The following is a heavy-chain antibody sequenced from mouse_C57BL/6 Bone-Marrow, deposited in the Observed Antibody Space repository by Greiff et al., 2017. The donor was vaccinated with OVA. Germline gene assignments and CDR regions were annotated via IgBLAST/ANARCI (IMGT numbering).Heavy chain of an antibody. Sequence: QVQLQQPGAELVKPGASVKLSCKASGYTFTSYWMHWVKQRPGRGLEWIGRIDPNSGGTKYNEKFKSKATLTVDKPSSTAYMQLSSLTSEDSAVYDGAIEEITTNWYFDVWGAGTTVTVSS. CDR3: AIEEITTNWYFDV. CDR1: GYTFTSYW. V-gene: IGHV1-72*01. D-gene: IGHD1-1*01. CDR2: IDPNSGGT. J-gene: IGHJ1*01.